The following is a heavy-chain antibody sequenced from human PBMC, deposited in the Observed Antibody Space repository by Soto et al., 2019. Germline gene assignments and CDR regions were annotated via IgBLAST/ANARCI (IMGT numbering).Heavy chain of an antibody. CDR1: GFTFSSYA. J-gene: IGHJ4*02. D-gene: IGHD3-3*01. CDR3: AKGPIFGVENIYDY. Sequence: EVQLLESGGGLVQPGGSLRLSCEASGFTFSSYAMSWVRQAPGKGLEWVSGMSGNGGSAYYADSGKGSFTISRDNSKKTLYLQMNSLRAEETALYYCAKGPIFGVENIYDYWGQGTLVTVSS. CDR2: MSGNGGSA. V-gene: IGHV3-23*01.